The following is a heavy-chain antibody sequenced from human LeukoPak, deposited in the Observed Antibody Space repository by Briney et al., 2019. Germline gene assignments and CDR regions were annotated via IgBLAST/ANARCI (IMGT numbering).Heavy chain of an antibody. CDR3: AKGVYCSTTSCYGRWFDP. V-gene: IGHV3-48*02. D-gene: IGHD2-2*01. CDR1: GFTFSRYS. J-gene: IGHJ5*02. CDR2: ISSSSSAI. Sequence: GGSLRLSCAASGFTFSRYSMNWVRQAPGKGPQWVSYISSSSSAIYYADSVRGRFTISRDNAKNSLYLQMNSLRDEDTAVYYCAKGVYCSTTSCYGRWFDPWGQGTLVTVSS.